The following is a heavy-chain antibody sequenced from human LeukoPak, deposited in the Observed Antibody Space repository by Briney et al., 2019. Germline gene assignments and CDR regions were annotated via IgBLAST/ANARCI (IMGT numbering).Heavy chain of an antibody. CDR3: ARQYEY. J-gene: IGHJ4*02. CDR2: WFSTGIT. V-gene: IGHV4-39*01. CDR1: GASISSGIYF. Sequence: PSETLSLTCTVSGASISSGIYFWGWVRQPPGKGLEWIGSWFSTGITDYNPSLKSRVTISADTSQNEFSLRLTSVTAADTAVYYCARQYEYWGQGILVTVSS.